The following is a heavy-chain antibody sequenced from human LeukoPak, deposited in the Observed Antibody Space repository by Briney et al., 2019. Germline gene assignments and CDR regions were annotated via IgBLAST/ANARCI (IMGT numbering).Heavy chain of an antibody. J-gene: IGHJ4*02. Sequence: ASVKVSCKASGYTFTSSYINWVRQAPGHGLEWMGWVSAYNGKTNYAQKFQGRVTMTTDSSTNTAYMDLTSLRSDDTAVYYCARGGTYYPCIDYWGQGTLVTVSS. D-gene: IGHD1-26*01. CDR3: ARGGTYYPCIDY. V-gene: IGHV1-18*01. CDR1: GYTFTSSY. CDR2: VSAYNGKT.